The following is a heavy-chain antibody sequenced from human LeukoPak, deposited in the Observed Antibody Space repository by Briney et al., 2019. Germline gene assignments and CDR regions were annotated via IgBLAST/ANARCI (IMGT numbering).Heavy chain of an antibody. J-gene: IGHJ5*02. CDR2: ISGSGGST. Sequence: PGGSLRLSCAASGFTFSSYAMSWVRQAPGKGLEWVSAISGSGGSTYYADSVKGRFTISRDNSKNTLYLQMNSLRAEDTAVYYCAKDPFVWFRVQPHWFGPWGQGTLVTVSS. V-gene: IGHV3-23*01. CDR3: AKDPFVWFRVQPHWFGP. CDR1: GFTFSSYA. D-gene: IGHD3-10*01.